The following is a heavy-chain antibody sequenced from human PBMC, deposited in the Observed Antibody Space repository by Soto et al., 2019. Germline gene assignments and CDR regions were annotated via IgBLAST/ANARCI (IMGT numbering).Heavy chain of an antibody. V-gene: IGHV3-33*01. CDR1: GFTFSSYG. CDR2: IWYDGSNK. D-gene: IGHD6-19*01. CDR3: ARDVMTVAERDAFDI. Sequence: GGSLRLSCAASGFTFSSYGMHWVRQAPGKGLEWVAVIWYDGSNKYYADSVKGRFTISRENSKNTLYLQMNSLRAEDTAVYYCARDVMTVAERDAFDIWGQGTMVTVSS. J-gene: IGHJ3*02.